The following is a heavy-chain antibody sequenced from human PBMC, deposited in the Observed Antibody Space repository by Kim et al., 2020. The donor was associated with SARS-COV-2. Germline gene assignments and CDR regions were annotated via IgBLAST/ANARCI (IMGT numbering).Heavy chain of an antibody. Sequence: GGSLRLSCAASGFTFSSYAMSWVRQAPGKGLEWVSAISGSGGSTYYADSVKGRFTISRDNSKNTLYLQMNSLRAEDTAVYYCAKHLRITMIVVVGDDAFDIWGQGTMVTVSS. J-gene: IGHJ3*02. CDR3: AKHLRITMIVVVGDDAFDI. CDR1: GFTFSSYA. V-gene: IGHV3-23*01. CDR2: ISGSGGST. D-gene: IGHD3-22*01.